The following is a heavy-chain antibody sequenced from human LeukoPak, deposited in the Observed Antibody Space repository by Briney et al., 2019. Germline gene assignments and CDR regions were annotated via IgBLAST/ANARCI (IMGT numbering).Heavy chain of an antibody. CDR2: ISSSLSYI. J-gene: IGHJ4*02. CDR1: GFAFSTYA. D-gene: IGHD1-26*01. Sequence: GGSLRLSCAASGFAFSTYAMNWVRQAPGKGLEWVSSISSSLSYIYYADSVKGRFSISRDDAKNSLYLQMNSLRAEDTAVYYCARDLLGWELHYFDYWGQGTLVTVSS. V-gene: IGHV3-21*01. CDR3: ARDLLGWELHYFDY.